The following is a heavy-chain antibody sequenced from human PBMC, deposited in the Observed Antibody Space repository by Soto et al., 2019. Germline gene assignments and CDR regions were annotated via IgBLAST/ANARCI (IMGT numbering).Heavy chain of an antibody. CDR2: IIPIFGTA. V-gene: IGHV1-69*01. CDR1: GGTFSSYA. J-gene: IGHJ6*02. CDR3: ARDPVIAARPPAADYYYYYGMDV. Sequence: QVQLVQSGAEVKKPGSSVKVSCKASGGTFSSYAISWVRQAPGQGLEWMGGIIPIFGTANYAQKFQGRVTITAYESTSTAYMELSSLRSEDTAVYYCARDPVIAARPPAADYYYYYGMDVWGQGTTVTVSS. D-gene: IGHD6-6*01.